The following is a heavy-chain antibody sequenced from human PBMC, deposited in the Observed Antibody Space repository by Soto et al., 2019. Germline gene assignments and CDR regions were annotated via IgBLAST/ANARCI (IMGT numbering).Heavy chain of an antibody. Sequence: TSETLSLTCAVSGGSISSSNWWSWVRQPPGKGLEWIGEIYHSGSTNYNPSLKSRVTISVDKSKNQFSLKLSSVTAADTAVYYCARAGGKYCSTTRCHAPFDYWGQGTMVTVSS. V-gene: IGHV4-4*02. CDR3: ARAGGKYCSTTRCHAPFDY. CDR1: GGSISSSNW. CDR2: IYHSGST. J-gene: IGHJ4*02. D-gene: IGHD2-2*01.